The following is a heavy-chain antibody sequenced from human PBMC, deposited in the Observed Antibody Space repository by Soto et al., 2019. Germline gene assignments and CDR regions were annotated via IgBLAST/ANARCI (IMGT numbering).Heavy chain of an antibody. CDR1: GGSFSGYY. CDR2: INHSGST. J-gene: IGHJ1*01. Sequence: PSETLSLTCAVYGGSFSGYYWTWIRQPPGTGLEWIGEINHSGSTYYNPSLKSRVTISVDTSKNQFSLKLSSVTAADTAVYYCAIYDSSGSRGFQHWGQGTLVTVSS. D-gene: IGHD3-22*01. CDR3: AIYDSSGSRGFQH. V-gene: IGHV4-34*09.